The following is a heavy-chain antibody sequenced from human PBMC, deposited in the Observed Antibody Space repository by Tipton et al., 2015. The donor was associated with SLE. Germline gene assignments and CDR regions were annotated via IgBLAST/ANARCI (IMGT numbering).Heavy chain of an antibody. CDR3: ATMVKSYDSRPHIWFDP. CDR2: ITYSGST. D-gene: IGHD3-22*01. V-gene: IGHV4-34*01. J-gene: IGHJ5*02. Sequence: TLSLTCAVYGGSFSDYYWSWIRQPPGKGLEWIGEITYSGSTNYNPSLRSRVTISVDTSKNQFSLRLSSVTAADTAVYYCATMVKSYDSRPHIWFDPWGQRNLVPVSS. CDR1: GGSFSDYY.